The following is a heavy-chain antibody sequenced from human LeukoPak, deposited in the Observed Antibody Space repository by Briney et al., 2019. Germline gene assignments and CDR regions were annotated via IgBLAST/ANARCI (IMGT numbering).Heavy chain of an antibody. CDR2: IGKDGTDK. J-gene: IGHJ4*02. CDR3: AKREYCSGGSCYHFDY. CDR1: GFTFSSYA. D-gene: IGHD2-15*01. V-gene: IGHV3-30*02. Sequence: GGSLRLSCAASGFTFSSYAMSWVRQAPGKGLEWVAAIGKDGTDKYYADSVKGRFTISRDNSKNTLYLQMNSLRPEDTAVYYCAKREYCSGGSCYHFDYWGQGTRVTVSS.